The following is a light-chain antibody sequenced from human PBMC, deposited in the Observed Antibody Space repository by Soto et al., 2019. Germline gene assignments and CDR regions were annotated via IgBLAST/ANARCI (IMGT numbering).Light chain of an antibody. CDR3: SSYTSSSTWV. V-gene: IGLV2-14*01. Sequence: QSALTQPASVSGSLGQSITISCTGSNRDIGAYNLVSWYQQYPDTAPKLIIYEVRNRPSGVSYRFSGSKSGKTASLTISGLQAEDEADYYCSSYTSSSTWVFGGGTKVTVL. J-gene: IGLJ3*02. CDR2: EVR. CDR1: NRDIGAYNL.